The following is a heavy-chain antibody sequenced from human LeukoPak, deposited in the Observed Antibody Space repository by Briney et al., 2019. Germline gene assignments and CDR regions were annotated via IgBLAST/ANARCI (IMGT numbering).Heavy chain of an antibody. J-gene: IGHJ3*02. CDR2: ISWNSGSI. CDR3: AKAPYSSGWYYAFDI. D-gene: IGHD6-19*01. V-gene: IGHV3-9*01. Sequence: PGRSLRLSCAASGFTFDDYAMPWVRQAPGKGLEWVSGISWNSGSIGYADSVKGRFTISRDNAKNSLYLQMNSLRAGDTALYYCAKAPYSSGWYYAFDIWGQGTMVTVSS. CDR1: GFTFDDYA.